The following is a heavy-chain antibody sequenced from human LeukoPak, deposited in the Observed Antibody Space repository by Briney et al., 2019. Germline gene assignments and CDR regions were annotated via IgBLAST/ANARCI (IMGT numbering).Heavy chain of an antibody. D-gene: IGHD3-3*02. CDR1: GFTFSSYS. V-gene: IGHV3-21*01. CDR2: ISSSSSYI. J-gene: IGHJ6*03. Sequence: PGGSLGLSCAASGFTFSSYSMNWVRQAPGKGLEWVSSISSSSSYIYYADSVKGRFTISRDNAKNSLYLQMNSLRAEDTAVYYCARAYPFHYYMDVWGKGTTVTVSS. CDR3: ARAYPFHYYMDV.